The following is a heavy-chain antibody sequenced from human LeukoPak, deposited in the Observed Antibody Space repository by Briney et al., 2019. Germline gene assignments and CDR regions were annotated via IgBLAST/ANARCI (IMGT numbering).Heavy chain of an antibody. V-gene: IGHV4-31*03. CDR2: IYYSGST. D-gene: IGHD3-16*02. CDR3: ARDLSNYDYIWGSYRATDAFDI. CDR1: GGSISSGTYY. Sequence: SETLSLTCTVSGGSISSGTYYWSWIRQHPGKGLEWIGYIYYSGSTSYNPSLKSRVTISVDTSKNQSSLKLSSVTAADTAMYYCARDLSNYDYIWGSYRATDAFDIWGQGTMVTVSS. J-gene: IGHJ3*02.